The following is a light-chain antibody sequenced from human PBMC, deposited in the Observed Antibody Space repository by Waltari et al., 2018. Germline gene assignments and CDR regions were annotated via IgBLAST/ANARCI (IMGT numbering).Light chain of an antibody. Sequence: AGLTQPPSVSKGLGQTATIPCTGNSNNVGHLGAAWLQQRRGHPPKLVSYRNNNRPSGISERISTSRSGNTASLTITGLQPEDEADYYCSTWDSSLSGVVFGGGTKLTVL. CDR1: SNNVGHLG. CDR2: RNN. J-gene: IGLJ2*01. V-gene: IGLV10-54*04. CDR3: STWDSSLSGVV.